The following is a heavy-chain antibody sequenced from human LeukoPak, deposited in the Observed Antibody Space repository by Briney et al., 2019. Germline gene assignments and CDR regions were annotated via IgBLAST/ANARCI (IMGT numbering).Heavy chain of an antibody. Sequence: GGSLRLSCAASGFTFDDYAMHWVRQAPGKGLEWVSGISWNSGSIGYADSVKGRFTISRDNAKNSLYLQMNSLRAEDTALYYCAKGVHGSGWYEDYFDYWGQGTLVTVSS. CDR1: GFTFDDYA. CDR3: AKGVHGSGWYEDYFDY. J-gene: IGHJ4*02. V-gene: IGHV3-9*01. CDR2: ISWNSGSI. D-gene: IGHD6-19*01.